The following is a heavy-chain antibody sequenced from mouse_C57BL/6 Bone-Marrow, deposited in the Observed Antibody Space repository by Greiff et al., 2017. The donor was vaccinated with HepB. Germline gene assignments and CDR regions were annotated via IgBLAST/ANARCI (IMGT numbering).Heavy chain of an antibody. D-gene: IGHD1-1*01. CDR2: IDPENGDT. V-gene: IGHV14-4*01. CDR3: TTTLLRYFAY. J-gene: IGHJ3*01. Sequence: EVQLQESGAELVRPGASVKLSCTASGFNIKDDYMHWVKQRPEQGLEWIGWIDPENGDTEYASKFQGKATITADTSSNTAYLQLSSLTSEDTAVYYCTTTLLRYFAYWGQGTLVTVSA. CDR1: GFNIKDDY.